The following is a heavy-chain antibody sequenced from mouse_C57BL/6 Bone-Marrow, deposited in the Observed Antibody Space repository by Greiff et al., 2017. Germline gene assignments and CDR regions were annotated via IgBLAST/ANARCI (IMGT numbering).Heavy chain of an antibody. D-gene: IGHD2-5*01. Sequence: VQLQQSGAELVKPGASVKLSCKASGYTFTEYTIHWVKQRSGQGLEWIGWFYPGSGSIKYNEKFKDKATLTADKSSSTVYMELSRLTSEDSAVFFCARHEDRSNYGDYYAMDYWGQGTSVTVSS. V-gene: IGHV1-62-2*01. CDR1: GYTFTEYT. J-gene: IGHJ4*01. CDR3: ARHEDRSNYGDYYAMDY. CDR2: FYPGSGSI.